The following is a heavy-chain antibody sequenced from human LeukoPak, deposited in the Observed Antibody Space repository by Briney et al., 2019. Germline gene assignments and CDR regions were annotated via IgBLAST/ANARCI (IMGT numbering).Heavy chain of an antibody. D-gene: IGHD1-26*01. V-gene: IGHV4-39*07. CDR3: ARGVPGSYTPRGYFDY. Sequence: PSETLSLTCIFSGGSISSYYWGWIRQPPGRGLEWIGSLYYSGSTYNNPSLKSRVTISVDTSKNQFSLKLTSVTAADTAVYYCARGVPGSYTPRGYFDYWGQGTLVTVSS. J-gene: IGHJ4*02. CDR2: LYYSGST. CDR1: GGSISSYY.